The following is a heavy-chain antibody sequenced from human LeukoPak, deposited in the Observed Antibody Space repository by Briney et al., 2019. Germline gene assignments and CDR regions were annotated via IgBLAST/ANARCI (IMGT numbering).Heavy chain of an antibody. J-gene: IGHJ4*02. CDR1: GFTVSSNY. Sequence: GGSLRLSCAASGFTVSSNYLSWVRQAPGKGLEWVSIIYSGGSTYYADSVKGRFTISRDDSKNTLYLQMDSLRAEDTAVYYCPRTLLTRYFDYWGQGTLVTVSS. CDR2: IYSGGST. V-gene: IGHV3-53*01. CDR3: PRTLLTRYFDY. D-gene: IGHD4-23*01.